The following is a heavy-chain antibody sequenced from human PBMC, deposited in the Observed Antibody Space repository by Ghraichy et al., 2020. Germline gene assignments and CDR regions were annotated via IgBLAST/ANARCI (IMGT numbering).Heavy chain of an antibody. CDR1: GGSISSGDYY. D-gene: IGHD3-10*01. J-gene: IGHJ4*02. CDR2: IYYSGST. CDR3: AREYYYGSGSYYLSRYFDY. Sequence: TLSLTCTVSGGSISSGDYYWSWIRQPPGKGLEWIGYIYYSGSTYYNPSLKSRVTISVDTSKNQFSLKLSSVTAADTAVYYCAREYYYGSGSYYLSRYFDYWGQGTLVTVSS. V-gene: IGHV4-30-4*01.